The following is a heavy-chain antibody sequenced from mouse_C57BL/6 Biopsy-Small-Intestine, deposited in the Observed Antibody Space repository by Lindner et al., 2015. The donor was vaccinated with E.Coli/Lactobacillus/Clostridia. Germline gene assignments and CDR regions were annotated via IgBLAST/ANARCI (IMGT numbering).Heavy chain of an antibody. V-gene: IGHV14-4*01. D-gene: IGHD2-3*01. Sequence: VQLQESGAELVRPGASVKLSCTVSGFNIKDDYMHWVKQRPEQGLEWIGWIDPENSDTEYVSKFQGKATITADTSSNTAYLQLSSLTSEDTAVYYCTTGGWLPSWFAYWGQGTLVTVSA. CDR1: GFNIKDDY. CDR3: TTGGWLPSWFAY. CDR2: IDPENSDT. J-gene: IGHJ3*01.